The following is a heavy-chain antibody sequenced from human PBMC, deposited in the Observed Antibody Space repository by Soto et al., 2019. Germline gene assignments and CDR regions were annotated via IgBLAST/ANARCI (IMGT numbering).Heavy chain of an antibody. CDR3: RVTTSAFDI. CDR1: GFTLSNFW. Sequence: EVQLVESGGDLAQPGGSLRLSCAASGFTLSNFWVNWVRQAPGKGLEWVANIKQGGIEKNYVDSVKGRFTISRDDTKNSLVLQRNNLRAEDTAVYYLRVTTSAFDIWGRGTTVTGSS. V-gene: IGHV3-7*01. CDR2: IKQGGIEK. J-gene: IGHJ3*02. D-gene: IGHD4-17*01.